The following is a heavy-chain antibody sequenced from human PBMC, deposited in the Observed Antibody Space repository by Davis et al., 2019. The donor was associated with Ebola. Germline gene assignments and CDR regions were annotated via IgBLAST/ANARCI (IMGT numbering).Heavy chain of an antibody. D-gene: IGHD4-17*01. V-gene: IGHV3-66*02. CDR2: FYIGGST. J-gene: IGHJ6*02. CDR3: ARDPTVTTGDYYYYGMDV. CDR1: GFTVSSNY. Sequence: GESLKISCAASGFTVSSNYMSWVRQAPGKGLEWVSVFYIGGSTYYADSVKGRFTISRDNSKNTLYLQMNSLRAEDTAVYYCARDPTVTTGDYYYYGMDVWGQGTTVTVSS.